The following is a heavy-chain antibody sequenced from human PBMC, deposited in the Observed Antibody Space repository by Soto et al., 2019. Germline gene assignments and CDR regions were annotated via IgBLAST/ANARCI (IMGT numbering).Heavy chain of an antibody. J-gene: IGHJ4*02. D-gene: IGHD5-18*01. CDR3: AKGGYWDGGVIDY. CDR2: ISYDGSNK. Sequence: QVQLVESGGGVVQPGRSLRLSCAASGFTFSTYGMQWVRQAPGKGLEWVAVISYDGSNKYYADSVKGRFTISRDNSNNTLYLQMNSLRAEDTAVYYCAKGGYWDGGVIDYWGQGTLVTVSS. V-gene: IGHV3-30*18. CDR1: GFTFSTYG.